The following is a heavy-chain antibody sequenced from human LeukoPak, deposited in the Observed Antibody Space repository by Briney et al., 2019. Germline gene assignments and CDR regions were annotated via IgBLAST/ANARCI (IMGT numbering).Heavy chain of an antibody. CDR2: MNPNSGNT. J-gene: IGHJ6*03. CDR1: GYTFTSYD. CDR3: ARGKTNYDFWSGYYNRSDYYYYYYMDV. D-gene: IGHD3-3*01. V-gene: IGHV1-8*03. Sequence: ASVKVSCKASGYTFTSYDINWVRQATGQGLEWMGWMNPNSGNTGYAQKFQGRVTITRNTSISTAYMELSSLRSEDTAVYYCARGKTNYDFWSGYYNRSDYYYYYYMDVWGKGTTVTVSS.